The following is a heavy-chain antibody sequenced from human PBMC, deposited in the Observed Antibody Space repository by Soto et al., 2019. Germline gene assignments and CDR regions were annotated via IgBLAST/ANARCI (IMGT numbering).Heavy chain of an antibody. J-gene: IGHJ4*02. Sequence: SETLSLTCAVYGGSFSAYYWSWIRQPPGKGLEWIGEINHSGGTSYNPSLKSRVTISVDTSKSQFSLELTSVTAADRAVYYCARGSLDTVDSSCFYDYWGQGTPLTVSS. D-gene: IGHD3-22*01. CDR3: ARGSLDTVDSSCFYDY. V-gene: IGHV4-34*01. CDR2: INHSGGT. CDR1: GGSFSAYY.